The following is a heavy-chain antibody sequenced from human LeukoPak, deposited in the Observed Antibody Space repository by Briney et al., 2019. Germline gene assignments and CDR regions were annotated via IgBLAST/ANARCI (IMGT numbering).Heavy chain of an antibody. J-gene: IGHJ4*02. CDR3: ARDVRSSSNTPIEADY. CDR1: GFSFSSYG. D-gene: IGHD5-18*01. Sequence: GGSLRLSCAASGFSFSSYGMNWVRQAPGKGLEWASYISSGSGSIYYADSVKGRFTISRDNAKNSLYLQMNSLRDEDTAVYYCARDVRSSSNTPIEADYWGQGTLATVSS. V-gene: IGHV3-48*02. CDR2: ISSGSGSI.